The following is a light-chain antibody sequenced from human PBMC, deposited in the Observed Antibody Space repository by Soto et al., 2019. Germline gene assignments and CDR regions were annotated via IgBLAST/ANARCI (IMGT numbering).Light chain of an antibody. CDR2: ANI. Sequence: QSVLTQPPSVSGAPGQRVTISCTGSSSNIGAGYDVHWYQQRPGAAPKLLIPANINRPSGVPDRFSGSKSGTSASLAITGLQADDEGDYYCQSYDSPLSARYVFGTGTNLTVL. J-gene: IGLJ1*01. V-gene: IGLV1-40*01. CDR3: QSYDSPLSARYV. CDR1: SSNIGAGYD.